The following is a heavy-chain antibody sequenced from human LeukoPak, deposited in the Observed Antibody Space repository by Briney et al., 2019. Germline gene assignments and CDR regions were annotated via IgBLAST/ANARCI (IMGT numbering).Heavy chain of an antibody. Sequence: PGGSLRLSCAASGVTFNNYAMTWVRQAPGKGLERVSSISSSGRSTYSADSAKGRFTISRDNSKNTLYLQMNSLRVEDTAVYYCAKRRRDNAPTIDYWGQGTLVTVSS. CDR3: AKRRRDNAPTIDY. J-gene: IGHJ4*02. V-gene: IGHV3-23*01. CDR2: ISSSGRST. CDR1: GVTFNNYA. D-gene: IGHD5-24*01.